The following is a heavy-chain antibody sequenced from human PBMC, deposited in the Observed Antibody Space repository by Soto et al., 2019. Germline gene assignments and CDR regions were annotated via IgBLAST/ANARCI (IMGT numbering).Heavy chain of an antibody. CDR2: IKQDGSEK. D-gene: IGHD6-19*01. V-gene: IGHV3-7*01. CDR1: GFTXSSYW. CDR3: ARDSGSGPDY. J-gene: IGHJ4*02. Sequence: PGGSLRLSCAASGFTXSSYWMSWVRQAPGKGLEWVANIKQDGSEKYYVDSVKGRFTISRDNAKNSLYLQMNSLRAEDTAVYYCARDSGSGPDYWGQGTLVTVSS.